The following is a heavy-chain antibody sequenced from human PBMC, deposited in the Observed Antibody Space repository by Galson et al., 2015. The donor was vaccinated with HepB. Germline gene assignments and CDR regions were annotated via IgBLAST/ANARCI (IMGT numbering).Heavy chain of an antibody. CDR2: IYSGGST. CDR3: ARLGGYYYVAFDY. V-gene: IGHV3-66*04. D-gene: IGHD3-22*01. CDR1: GFTVSSNY. J-gene: IGHJ4*02. Sequence: SLRLSCAASGFTVSSNYMSWVRQAPGKGLEWVSVIYSGGSTYYADSVKGRFTISRDNSKNTLYLQMNSLRAEDTAVYYCARLGGYYYVAFDYWGQGTLVTVSS.